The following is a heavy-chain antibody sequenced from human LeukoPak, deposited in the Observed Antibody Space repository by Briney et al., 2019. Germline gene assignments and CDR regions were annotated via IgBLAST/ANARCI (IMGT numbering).Heavy chain of an antibody. CDR1: GGTFSSYA. Sequence: SVKVSCKASGGTFSSYAVSWVRQAPGQGLEWMGGIIPIFGTANYAQKFQSRVTITADKSTSTAYMELSSLRSEDTAVYYCARTGAYGSGSYSIMGTFDYWGQGTPVTVSS. CDR2: IIPIFGTA. V-gene: IGHV1-69*06. J-gene: IGHJ4*02. D-gene: IGHD3-10*01. CDR3: ARTGAYGSGSYSIMGTFDY.